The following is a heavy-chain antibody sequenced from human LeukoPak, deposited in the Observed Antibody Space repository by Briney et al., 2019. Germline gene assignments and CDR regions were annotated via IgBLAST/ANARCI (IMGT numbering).Heavy chain of an antibody. CDR3: AKELGSSWYSYFDY. CDR2: ISGSGGST. V-gene: IGHV3-23*01. J-gene: IGHJ4*02. CDR1: GFTFNNYI. D-gene: IGHD6-13*01. Sequence: GGSLRLSCAASGFTFNNYIMNWVRQAPGKGLEWVSAISGSGGSTYYADSVKGRFTISRDNSKNTLYLQMNSLRAEDTAVYYCAKELGSSWYSYFDYWGQGTLVTVSS.